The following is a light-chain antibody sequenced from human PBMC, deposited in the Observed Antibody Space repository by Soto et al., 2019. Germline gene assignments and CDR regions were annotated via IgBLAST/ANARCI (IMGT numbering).Light chain of an antibody. CDR3: SSYGATSTL. V-gene: IGLV2-14*03. CDR2: DVS. CDR1: SSDIGLYTF. J-gene: IGLJ2*01. Sequence: QSALTQPASVSGSPGQSITIPCTGSSSDIGLYTFVSWYQQHPGKAPKLLIYDVSYRPSGISDRFSVSKSGNTASLTISGLQPEDEADYYCSSYGATSTLFGGGTKVTVL.